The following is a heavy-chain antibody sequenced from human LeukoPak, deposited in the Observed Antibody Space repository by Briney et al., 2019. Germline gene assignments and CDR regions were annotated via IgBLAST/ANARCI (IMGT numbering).Heavy chain of an antibody. D-gene: IGHD3-10*01. CDR3: ARHGPTGVFDP. J-gene: IGHJ5*02. V-gene: IGHV4-39*01. Sequence: SETLSLTCAVSGGSITSSDRHWGWIRQASGKGLEWIGTIYFTGDPYYSSSLKSRVTISVDTSKNQFSLKLSSVTAADTAVYYCARHGPTGVFDPWGQGTLVTVSS. CDR1: GGSITSSDRH. CDR2: IYFTGDP.